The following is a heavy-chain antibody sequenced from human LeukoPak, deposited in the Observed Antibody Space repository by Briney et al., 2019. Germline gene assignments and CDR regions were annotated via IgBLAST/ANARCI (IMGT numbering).Heavy chain of an antibody. D-gene: IGHD4-17*01. CDR1: GYTFTSYD. V-gene: IGHV1-8*01. J-gene: IGHJ4*02. Sequence: ASVKVSCKASGYTFTSYDINWVRQATGQGLEWMGWMNPNSGNTGYAQKFRGRVTMTRNTSISTAYMELSSLRSEDTAVYYCATAPRIYGDYVFDYWGQGTLVTVSS. CDR2: MNPNSGNT. CDR3: ATAPRIYGDYVFDY.